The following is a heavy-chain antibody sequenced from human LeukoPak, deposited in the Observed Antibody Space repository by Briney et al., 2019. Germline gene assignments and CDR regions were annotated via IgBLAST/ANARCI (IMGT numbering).Heavy chain of an antibody. V-gene: IGHV3-23*01. CDR3: AKSINYWFDS. D-gene: IGHD1-1*01. CDR1: GFTFSSYA. Sequence: GGSLRLSCAAPGFTFSSYAMSWVRQAPGKGLEWVSTTGGSGDNTYYADSVKGRFTIPRDNSKNTLYLRMNSLRAEDTAVYYCAKSINYWFDSWGQGTLVTVSS. CDR2: TGGSGDNT. J-gene: IGHJ5*01.